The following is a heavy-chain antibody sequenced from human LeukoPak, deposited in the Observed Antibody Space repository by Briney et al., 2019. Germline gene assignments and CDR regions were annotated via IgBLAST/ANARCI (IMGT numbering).Heavy chain of an antibody. CDR3: AREGSGRFLN. CDR2: IYYSGST. J-gene: IGHJ4*02. D-gene: IGHD3-10*01. Sequence: SETLSLTCTVSGGSISSYYWSWIRQPPGKGLEWIGYIYYSGSTNYNPSLKSRVTISVDTSKNQFSLNLSSVTAAETAVYYCAREGSGRFLNWGQGTLVTVSS. V-gene: IGHV4-59*08. CDR1: GGSISSYY.